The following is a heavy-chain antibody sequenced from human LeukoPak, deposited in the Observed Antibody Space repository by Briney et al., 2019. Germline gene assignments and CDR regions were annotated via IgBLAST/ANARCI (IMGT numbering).Heavy chain of an antibody. CDR3: ARAPEYGLYYFDY. V-gene: IGHV4-39*07. CDR1: GFTFSSYA. CDR2: IYYSGST. Sequence: GSLRLSCAASGFTFSSYAMHWIRQPPGKGLEWIGNIYYSGSTYYNPSLKSRVSISVDTSKNQFSLKLTSVTAADTAVYYCARAPEYGLYYFDYWGQGTLVTVSS. D-gene: IGHD1-14*01. J-gene: IGHJ4*02.